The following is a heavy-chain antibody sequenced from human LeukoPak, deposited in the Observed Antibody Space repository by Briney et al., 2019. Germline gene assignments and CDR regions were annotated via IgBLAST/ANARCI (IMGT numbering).Heavy chain of an antibody. CDR1: GASISGYY. Sequence: SETLSLTCTVSGASISGYYWGWIRQPPGKGLEWIGTIYYSGSTYYNPSLKSRVTISVDTSKNQFSLKLTSATASDAAVYYCARQNYYASGTYKAHWLDPWGQGTLVTVSS. D-gene: IGHD3-10*01. CDR2: IYYSGST. V-gene: IGHV4-39*01. CDR3: ARQNYYASGTYKAHWLDP. J-gene: IGHJ5*02.